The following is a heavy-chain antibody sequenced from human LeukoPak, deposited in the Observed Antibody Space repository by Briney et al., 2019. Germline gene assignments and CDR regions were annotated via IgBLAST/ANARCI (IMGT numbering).Heavy chain of an antibody. CDR3: ARGSSSWYSGYFQH. CDR2: IYYSGST. D-gene: IGHD6-13*01. J-gene: IGHJ1*01. V-gene: IGHV4-59*07. Sequence: ASDTLSLTCTVSGGSISSYYWSWIRHPPAKGLEWIGYIYYSGSTNYNPSLKSRVTISVDTSKNQVSLKLSSVTAADKAVYYCARGSSSWYSGYFQHWGQGTLVTVSS. CDR1: GGSISSYY.